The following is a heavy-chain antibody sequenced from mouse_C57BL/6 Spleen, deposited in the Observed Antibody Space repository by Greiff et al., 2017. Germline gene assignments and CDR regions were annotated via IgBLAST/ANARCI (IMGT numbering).Heavy chain of an antibody. CDR2: MYPRSGNT. CDR1: GYTFPSYG. CDR3: AEGGDY. J-gene: IGHJ2*01. Sequence: VHLVESGAELARPGASVKLSCQASGYTFPSYGISWVKQRTGQGLEWIGEMYPRSGNTYYNEKFKGKASLTADQSSSTAYMALRSLTSEDSAVYFCAEGGDYWGQGTTLTVSS. D-gene: IGHD1-1*02. V-gene: IGHV1-81*01.